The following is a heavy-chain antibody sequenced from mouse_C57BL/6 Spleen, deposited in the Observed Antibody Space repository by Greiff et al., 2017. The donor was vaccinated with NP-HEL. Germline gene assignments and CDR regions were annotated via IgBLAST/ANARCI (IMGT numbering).Heavy chain of an antibody. Sequence: QVQLQQPGAELVKPGASVKLSCKASGYTFTSYWMHWVKQRPGQGLEWIGMIHPNSGSTNYNEKFKSKATLTVDKSSSTAYMQLSSLTSEDSAVYYCARDGSSPRGYFDVWGTGTTVTVSS. D-gene: IGHD1-1*01. CDR1: GYTFTSYW. CDR3: ARDGSSPRGYFDV. CDR2: IHPNSGST. V-gene: IGHV1-64*01. J-gene: IGHJ1*03.